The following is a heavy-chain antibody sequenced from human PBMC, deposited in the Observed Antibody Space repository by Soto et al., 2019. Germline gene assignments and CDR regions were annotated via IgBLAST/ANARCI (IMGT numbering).Heavy chain of an antibody. CDR3: ARALPTTVTDYYYYGMDV. D-gene: IGHD4-17*01. CDR1: GGTFSSYA. CDR2: IIPIFGTA. V-gene: IGHV1-69*13. J-gene: IGHJ6*02. Sequence: ASVKVSCKASGGTFSSYAISWVRQAPGQGLEWMGGIIPIFGTANYAQKFQGRVTITADESTSTAYMELSSLRSEDTAVYYCARALPTTVTDYYYYGMDVWGQGTTVTVSS.